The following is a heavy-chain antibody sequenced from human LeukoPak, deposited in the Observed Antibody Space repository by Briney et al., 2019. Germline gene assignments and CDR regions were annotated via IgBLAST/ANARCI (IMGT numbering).Heavy chain of an antibody. CDR3: ARRSWGVVIPYYYYYMDV. Sequence: GSLRLSCAASGFAFNYYAMSWVRQPPGKGLEWIGEINHSRSTNYNPSLKSRVTISVDTSKNQFSLKLSSVTAADTAVYYCARRSWGVVIPYYYYYMDVWGKGTTVTVSS. D-gene: IGHD3-3*01. CDR2: INHSRST. J-gene: IGHJ6*03. CDR1: GFAFNYYA. V-gene: IGHV4-34*01.